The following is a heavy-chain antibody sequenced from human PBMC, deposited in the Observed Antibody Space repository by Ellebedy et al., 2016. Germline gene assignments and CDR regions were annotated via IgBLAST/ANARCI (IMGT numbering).Heavy chain of an antibody. V-gene: IGHV4-39*07. CDR2: IEYSGST. CDR3: ARDDRDGYNLGLDY. D-gene: IGHD5-24*01. J-gene: IGHJ4*02. Sequence: SETLSLXCSVSGGSISSRSYYWGWIRQPPGKGLEWIGNIEYSGSTQYNPSLKSRVTISLDKSKNQFSLKLSSVTAADTAVYYCARDDRDGYNLGLDYWGQGTLVTVSS. CDR1: GGSISSRSYY.